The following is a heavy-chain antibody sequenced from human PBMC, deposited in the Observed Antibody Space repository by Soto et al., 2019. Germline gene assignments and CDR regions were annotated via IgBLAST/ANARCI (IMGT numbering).Heavy chain of an antibody. D-gene: IGHD3-16*02. CDR1: GFTFSSYG. J-gene: IGHJ3*02. CDR2: ISYDGSNK. V-gene: IGHV3-30*18. CDR3: AKAIVYDYIWGSYRSGAFDI. Sequence: QVQLVESGGGVVQPGRSLRLSCAASGFTFSSYGMHWVRQAPGKGLEWVAVISYDGSNKYYADSVKGRFTISRDNSKNTLYLQMNRLRAEDTAVYYCAKAIVYDYIWGSYRSGAFDIWGQGTMVTVSS.